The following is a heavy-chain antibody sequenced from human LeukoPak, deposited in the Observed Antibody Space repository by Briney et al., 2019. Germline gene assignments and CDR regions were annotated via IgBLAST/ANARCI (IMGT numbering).Heavy chain of an antibody. D-gene: IGHD5-12*01. J-gene: IGHJ4*02. CDR1: GFTVSSNS. Sequence: QTGGSLRLSCTVSGFTVSSNSMSWVRQAPGKGLEWVSFIYSDNTHYSDSVKGRFTISRDNSKNTLYLQMNSLRAEDKAVYYCARAGGYSGPFGYWGQGTLVTVSS. CDR3: ARAGGYSGPFGY. CDR2: IYSDNT. V-gene: IGHV3-53*01.